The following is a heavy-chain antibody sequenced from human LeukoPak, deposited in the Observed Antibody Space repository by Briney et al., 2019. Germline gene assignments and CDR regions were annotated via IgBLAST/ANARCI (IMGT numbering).Heavy chain of an antibody. V-gene: IGHV1-69*05. D-gene: IGHD3-10*01. CDR1: GGTFSSYA. CDR3: ARGGYYGSGSVRYAFDI. CDR2: IIPIFGTA. Sequence: SVKVSCKASGGTFSSYAISWVRQAPGQGLEWMGGIIPIFGTANYAQKFQGRVTITTDESTSTAYMELSSLRSEDTAVYYCARGGYYGSGSVRYAFDIWGQGSMVTVSS. J-gene: IGHJ3*02.